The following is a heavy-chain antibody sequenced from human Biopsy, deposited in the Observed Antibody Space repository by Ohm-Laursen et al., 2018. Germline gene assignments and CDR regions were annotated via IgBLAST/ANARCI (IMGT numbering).Heavy chain of an antibody. V-gene: IGHV1-69*06. CDR1: GGTFSNYG. J-gene: IGHJ1*01. Sequence: SVKVSCNAPGGTFSNYGVHWVRQAPGQGLARLGRNIPILGTGNYAQKFPHRVTVAADTSTSTATMELRSLRSDDTAVYYCAAKLTGYFHHWGQGTLAIVSS. CDR3: AAKLTGYFHH. CDR2: NIPILGTG. D-gene: IGHD3-9*01.